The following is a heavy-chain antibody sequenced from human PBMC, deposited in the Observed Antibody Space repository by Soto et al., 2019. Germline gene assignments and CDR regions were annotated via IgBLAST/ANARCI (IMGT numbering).Heavy chain of an antibody. V-gene: IGHV4-59*01. CDR3: ARTGGGIKIFYYFDY. Sequence: PSETLSLTCTVSGGSISSYYWSWIRQPPGKGLEWIGYIYYSGSTNYNPSLKSRVTISVDTSKNQFSLKLSSVTAADTAVYYCARTGGGIKIFYYFDYWGQGTLVTVSS. CDR1: GGSISSYY. CDR2: IYYSGST. D-gene: IGHD3-16*01. J-gene: IGHJ4*02.